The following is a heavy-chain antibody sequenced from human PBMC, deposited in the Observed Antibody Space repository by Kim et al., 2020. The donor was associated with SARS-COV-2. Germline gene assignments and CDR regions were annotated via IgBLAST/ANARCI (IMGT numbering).Heavy chain of an antibody. CDR2: INTNTGNP. Sequence: ASVKVSCKTSGYTFTKYAMNWVRQAPGQRLEWMGWINTNTGNPTYAQGFTGRFVFSLDTSVSTANLQVSSLEAEDTAVYYCARGSSSWPLVAFDFWGQGTMVTVSS. J-gene: IGHJ3*01. CDR1: GYTFTKYA. V-gene: IGHV7-4-1*02. CDR3: ARGSSSWPLVAFDF. D-gene: IGHD6-13*01.